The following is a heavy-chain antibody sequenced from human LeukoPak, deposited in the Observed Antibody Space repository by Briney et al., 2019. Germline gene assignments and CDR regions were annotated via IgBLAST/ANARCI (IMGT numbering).Heavy chain of an antibody. V-gene: IGHV4-61*02. CDR2: IYTSGST. J-gene: IGHJ5*02. CDR3: AGTTGSLAGS. Sequence: PSQTLSLTCTVSGGSISSGSYYWRWIRQPAGKGLEWIGRIYTSGSTNYNPSLKSRVTISVDTSKNQFSLKLSSVTAADTAVSYCAGTTGSLAGSWGQGTLVTVSS. CDR1: GGSISSGSYY. D-gene: IGHD3-10*01.